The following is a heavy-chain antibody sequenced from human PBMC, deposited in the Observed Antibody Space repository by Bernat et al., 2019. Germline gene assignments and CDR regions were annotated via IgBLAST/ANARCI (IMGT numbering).Heavy chain of an antibody. Sequence: QVQLQESGPGLVKPSQTSSLTCTVPGGPISSGGYYWSWIRQHPGKGLEWIGYIYYSGSTYYNPSLKSRVTISVDTSKNQFSLKLSSVTAADTAVYYCARGYYDYIWGSYRYFDYWGQGTLVTVSS. J-gene: IGHJ4*02. CDR3: ARGYYDYIWGSYRYFDY. D-gene: IGHD3-16*02. CDR2: IYYSGST. CDR1: GGPISSGGYY. V-gene: IGHV4-31*03.